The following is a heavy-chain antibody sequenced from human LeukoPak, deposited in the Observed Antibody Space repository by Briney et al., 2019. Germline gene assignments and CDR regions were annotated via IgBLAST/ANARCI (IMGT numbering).Heavy chain of an antibody. J-gene: IGHJ4*02. CDR1: GFTFSSYG. Sequence: GGSLRLSCAASGFTFSSYGMHWVRQAPGKGLEWVAVISYDGSNKYYADSVKGRFTISRDNSKNTLYLQMNSLRAEDTAVYYCAKDRLNSYGRGFDYWGQGTLVTVSS. CDR3: AKDRLNSYGRGFDY. D-gene: IGHD5-18*01. CDR2: ISYDGSNK. V-gene: IGHV3-30*18.